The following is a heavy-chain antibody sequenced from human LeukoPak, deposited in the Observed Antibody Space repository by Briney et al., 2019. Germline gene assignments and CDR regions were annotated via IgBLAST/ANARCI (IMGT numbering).Heavy chain of an antibody. J-gene: IGHJ6*03. Sequence: GGSLRLSCAASGFTVSSNYMSWVRQAPGKGLEWVSVIYSGGSTYYADSVKGRFTISRDNSKNTLYLQMNSLRAEDTAVYYCARERMIGYYYYMDVWGKGTTVTVSS. CDR2: IYSGGST. CDR3: ARERMIGYYYYMDV. D-gene: IGHD3-22*01. CDR1: GFTVSSNY. V-gene: IGHV3-66*02.